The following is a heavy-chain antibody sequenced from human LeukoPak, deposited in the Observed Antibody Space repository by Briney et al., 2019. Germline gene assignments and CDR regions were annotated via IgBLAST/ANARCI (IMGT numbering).Heavy chain of an antibody. D-gene: IGHD6-13*01. J-gene: IGHJ2*01. CDR3: AGLAAAATSITYHYFDV. CDR2: IHTNGNT. V-gene: IGHV4-4*09. CDR1: SGTISSYY. Sequence: PSVTLSFTCTVSSGTISSYYWSWIRQSPGMGLKWISYIHTNGNTNYNPSLKNRVTISLDTSKNQFSLKLSSVTAADTAVYYCAGLAAAATSITYHYFDVWGRGTLVTVSS.